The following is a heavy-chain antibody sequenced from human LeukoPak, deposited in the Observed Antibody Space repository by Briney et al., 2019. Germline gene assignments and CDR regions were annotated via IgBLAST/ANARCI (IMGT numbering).Heavy chain of an antibody. CDR1: GGSISSYY. V-gene: IGHV4-59*01. CDR3: ARLIELREFFDY. D-gene: IGHD5-18*01. CDR2: IYYSGST. J-gene: IGHJ4*02. Sequence: SETLSLTCTVSGGSISSYYWSWIRQPPGQGLEWIGYIYYSGSTNYNPSLKSRVTISVDTSKNQFSLKLSSETAADTAVYYCARLIELREFFDYWGQGTLVTVSS.